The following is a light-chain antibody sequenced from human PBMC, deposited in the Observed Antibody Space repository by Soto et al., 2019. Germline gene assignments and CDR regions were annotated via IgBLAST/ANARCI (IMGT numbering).Light chain of an antibody. CDR1: QSVSSSQ. V-gene: IGKV3-20*01. J-gene: IGKJ2*01. CDR3: QQHGSSRFYT. Sequence: EIVLTQSPDTLSLSPGERATLSCRASQSVSSSQLAWYQQKPCQAPRLLIYGASSRATGIPDRFSGSGSGTDFTLTISRLEPEDFAVYYCQQHGSSRFYTFGQGTKWDIK. CDR2: GAS.